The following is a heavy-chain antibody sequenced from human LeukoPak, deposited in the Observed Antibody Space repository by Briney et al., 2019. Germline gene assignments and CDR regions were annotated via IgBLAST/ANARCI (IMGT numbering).Heavy chain of an antibody. Sequence: GGSLRLSCAASGFPFSTYTMDWVRQAPGKGLEWVSSISSSSTFIHYADSLKGRFTISRDNAKNSLYLQMNSLRIEDTAVYYCTRDPRNLDYWGQGTLVTVSS. J-gene: IGHJ4*02. CDR2: ISSSSTFI. CDR3: TRDPRNLDY. CDR1: GFPFSTYT. V-gene: IGHV3-21*04. D-gene: IGHD1-14*01.